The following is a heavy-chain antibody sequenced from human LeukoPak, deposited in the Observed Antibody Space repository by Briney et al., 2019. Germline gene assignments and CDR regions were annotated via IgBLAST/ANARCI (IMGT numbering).Heavy chain of an antibody. J-gene: IGHJ3*02. Sequence: ASVKVSCKASGYTFTGYYMHWVRQAPGQGLEWMGWINPNSGGTNYAQKFQGRVTMTRDTSISTAYMELSRLRSDDTAVYYCARDSPVSGGAFDIWGQGTMVTVSS. D-gene: IGHD3-16*01. V-gene: IGHV1-2*02. CDR3: ARDSPVSGGAFDI. CDR2: INPNSGGT. CDR1: GYTFTGYY.